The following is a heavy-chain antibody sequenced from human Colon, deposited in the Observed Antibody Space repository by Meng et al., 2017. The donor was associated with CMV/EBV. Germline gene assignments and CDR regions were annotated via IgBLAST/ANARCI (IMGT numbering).Heavy chain of an antibody. V-gene: IGHV3-23*01. CDR2: ISGSGGST. CDR3: AAYDSSGYYSSIPGRKFDY. CDR1: GFTFSSYA. J-gene: IGHJ4*02. Sequence: GESLKISCAASGFTFSSYAMSWVRQAPGKGLEWVSAISGSGGSTYYADSVKGRFTISRDNSKNTLYLQMNSLRAEDTAVYYCAAYDSSGYYSSIPGRKFDYWGQGTLVTVSS. D-gene: IGHD3-22*01.